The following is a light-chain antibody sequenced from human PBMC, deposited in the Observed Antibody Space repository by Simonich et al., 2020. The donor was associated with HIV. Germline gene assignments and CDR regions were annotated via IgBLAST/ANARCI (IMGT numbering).Light chain of an antibody. V-gene: IGKV1-5*03. J-gene: IGKJ1*01. CDR1: QSISSW. CDR3: QQYNSYPWT. CDR2: KAS. Sequence: DSQMTQSPSTLSASVGDSVTITCRASQSISSWLAWYQQKPGKVPKLLIYKASSLESGVPSRFSGSGSGTEFTLTISSLQPDDFATYYCQQYNSYPWTFGQGTKVEIK.